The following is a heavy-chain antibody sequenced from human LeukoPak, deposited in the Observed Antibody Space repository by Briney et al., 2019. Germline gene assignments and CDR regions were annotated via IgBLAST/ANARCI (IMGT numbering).Heavy chain of an antibody. CDR1: GYTFTSYD. D-gene: IGHD3-3*01. V-gene: IGHV1-8*01. CDR3: ARTYYDFWSGYWYYYYYGMDV. CDR2: MNPNSGNT. J-gene: IGHJ6*02. Sequence: ASVKVSCKASGYTFTSYDINRVRQATGQGLEWMGWMNPNSGNTGYAQKFQGRVTMTRNTSISTAYMELSSLRSEDTAVYYCARTYYDFWSGYWYYYYYGMDVWGQGTTVTVSS.